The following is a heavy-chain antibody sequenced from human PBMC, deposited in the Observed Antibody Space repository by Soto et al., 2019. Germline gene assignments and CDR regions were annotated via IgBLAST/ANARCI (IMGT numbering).Heavy chain of an antibody. CDR3: ARETSVVTHYYYYGMDV. CDR1: GGSISSSSYY. V-gene: IGHV4-61*01. CDR2: IYYSGST. Sequence: PSETLSLTCPVSGGSISSSSYYWSWIRQPPGKGLEWIGYIYYSGSTNYNPSLKSRVTISVDTSKNQFSLKLSSVTAADTAVYYCARETSVVTHYYYYGMDVWGQGTTVTVSS. D-gene: IGHD2-21*02. J-gene: IGHJ6*02.